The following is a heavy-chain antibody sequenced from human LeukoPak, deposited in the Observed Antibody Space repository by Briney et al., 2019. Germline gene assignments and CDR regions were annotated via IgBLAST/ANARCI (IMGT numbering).Heavy chain of an antibody. Sequence: PSETLSLTCTVSGDSISSFHWSWIRQPAGKGLGWIGRIYTSGSTNYNPSLKSRVTISVDTSKNQFSLKLSSVTAADTAVYYCARDSSSSGWYPAYWFDPWGQGTLVTVSS. V-gene: IGHV4-4*07. D-gene: IGHD6-19*01. J-gene: IGHJ5*02. CDR3: ARDSSSSGWYPAYWFDP. CDR2: IYTSGST. CDR1: GDSISSFH.